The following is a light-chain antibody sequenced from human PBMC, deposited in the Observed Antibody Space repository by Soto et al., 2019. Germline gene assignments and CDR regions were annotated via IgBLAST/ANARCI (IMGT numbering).Light chain of an antibody. CDR2: DAS. Sequence: ETVMTQSPATLSMSPGERATLSCRSSQSVYSSLAWYQQKPGQAPRLLIYDASNRATGIPARFSGSGSGTDFTLTISSLEPEDFAVYYCQQYNKWPRTFGQGTKVDIK. V-gene: IGKV3D-15*01. J-gene: IGKJ1*01. CDR1: QSVYSS. CDR3: QQYNKWPRT.